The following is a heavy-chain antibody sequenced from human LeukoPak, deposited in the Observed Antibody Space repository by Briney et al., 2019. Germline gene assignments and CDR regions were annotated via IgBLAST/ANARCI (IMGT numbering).Heavy chain of an antibody. CDR2: IYYSGSN. Sequence: PSETLSLTCTVSGVSISSSSYYWGWLRPPPGKELEWIGSIYYSGSNYYNPSLKSRVTISVDTSKNQFSLKLSSVTAADTAVYYCARQDSWDYWGQGTLVTVSS. CDR3: ARQDSWDY. D-gene: IGHD6-13*01. CDR1: GVSISSSSYY. V-gene: IGHV4-39*01. J-gene: IGHJ4*02.